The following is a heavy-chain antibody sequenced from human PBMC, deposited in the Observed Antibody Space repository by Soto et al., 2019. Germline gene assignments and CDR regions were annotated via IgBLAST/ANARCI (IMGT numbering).Heavy chain of an antibody. CDR1: GGSISSGGYY. CDR3: ARRSRAFDAFDI. Sequence: QVQLQESGPGLVKPSQTLSLTCTVSGGSISSGGYYWSWIRQHPGKGLEWIGYIYYSGSTYYNPSLKRRVTLSVDTAKNQFSLKLSSVTAADTAVYYCARRSRAFDAFDIWGQGTMVTVSS. V-gene: IGHV4-31*03. CDR2: IYYSGST. J-gene: IGHJ3*02.